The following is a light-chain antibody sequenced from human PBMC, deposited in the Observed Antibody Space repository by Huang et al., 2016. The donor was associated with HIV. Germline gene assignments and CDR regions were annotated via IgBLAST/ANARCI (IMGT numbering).Light chain of an antibody. CDR3: MQALQTPRT. J-gene: IGKJ2*01. Sequence: DIVMTQSPLSLPVTPGEPASISCRSSQSLLHSNGYNYLDWYLQKPGQSPLLLIYLGSNRASGVPDRFSGSGSGTDFTLKISRVEAEDVGVYYCMQALQTPRTFGQGTKLEIK. CDR1: QSLLHSNGYNY. CDR2: LGS. V-gene: IGKV2-28*01.